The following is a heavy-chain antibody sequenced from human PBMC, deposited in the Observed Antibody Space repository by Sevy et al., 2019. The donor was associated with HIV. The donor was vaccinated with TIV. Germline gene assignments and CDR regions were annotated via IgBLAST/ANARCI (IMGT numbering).Heavy chain of an antibody. V-gene: IGHV3-48*03. Sequence: GGSLRLSCVGSGFTFSRYEMNWVRQAPGKGLQWISYISTGGANIYYSDSLKGRLTISRDNAKNSVHLQMNSLRAEDTALYYCATSRRDDYNYFFDYWGQGTLVTVSS. J-gene: IGHJ4*02. D-gene: IGHD4-4*01. CDR3: ATSRRDDYNYFFDY. CDR1: GFTFSRYE. CDR2: ISTGGANI.